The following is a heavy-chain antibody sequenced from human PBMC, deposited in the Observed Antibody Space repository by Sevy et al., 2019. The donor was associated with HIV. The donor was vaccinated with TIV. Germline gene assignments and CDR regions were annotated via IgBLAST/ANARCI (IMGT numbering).Heavy chain of an antibody. V-gene: IGHV3-7*01. J-gene: IGHJ4*02. CDR2: IKEDGSVK. CDR1: GFTFSSYW. D-gene: IGHD6-13*01. Sequence: GGSLRLSCEASGFTFSSYWMSWVRQAPGKGLEWVANIKEDGSVKYYVDSVKGRFTISRDKAKNSVYLQMNSLRAEDTALYYCVRAIGAAGSYWGQGTLVTVSS. CDR3: VRAIGAAGSY.